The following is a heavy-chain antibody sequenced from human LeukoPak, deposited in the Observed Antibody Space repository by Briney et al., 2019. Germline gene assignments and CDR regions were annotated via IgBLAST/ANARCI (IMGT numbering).Heavy chain of an antibody. CDR3: ARDRSIVGASGPDAFDI. J-gene: IGHJ3*02. D-gene: IGHD1-26*01. CDR2: INPNSGGT. CDR1: GYTFTGYY. V-gene: IGHV1-2*02. Sequence: ASVKVSCKASGYTFTGYYMHWGRQAPGQGLEWMGWINPNSGGTNYAQKFQGRVTMTRDTSISTAYMELSRLRSDDTAVYYCARDRSIVGASGPDAFDIWGQGTMVTVSS.